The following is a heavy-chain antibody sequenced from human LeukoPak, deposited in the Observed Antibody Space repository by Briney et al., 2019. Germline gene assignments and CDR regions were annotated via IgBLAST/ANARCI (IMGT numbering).Heavy chain of an antibody. CDR3: AREIYGDYYYYYYYMDV. Sequence: SETLALTCTVSGGSISSYYWSWIRQPAGKGLEWIGRIYTSGSTNYNPSLKSRVTMSVDTSKNQFSLKLSSVTAADTAVYYCAREIYGDYYYYYYYMDVWGKGTTVTISS. CDR1: GGSISSYY. CDR2: IYTSGST. V-gene: IGHV4-4*07. D-gene: IGHD4-17*01. J-gene: IGHJ6*03.